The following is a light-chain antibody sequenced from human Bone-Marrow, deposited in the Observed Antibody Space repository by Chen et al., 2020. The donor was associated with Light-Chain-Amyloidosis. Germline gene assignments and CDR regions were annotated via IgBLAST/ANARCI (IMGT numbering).Light chain of an antibody. CDR2: EVT. J-gene: IGLJ1*01. CDR3: SSYTMTNTLV. V-gene: IGLV2-14*01. Sequence: QSALTQPASVSGSPGQSITISCTGTSSDVGGDNHVSWYQQHPDKAPKLMIYEVTNRPSWVPARFSGSKSGNTASLTISGLQTEDEADYCCSSYTMTNTLVFGSGTRVTVL. CDR1: SSDVGGDNH.